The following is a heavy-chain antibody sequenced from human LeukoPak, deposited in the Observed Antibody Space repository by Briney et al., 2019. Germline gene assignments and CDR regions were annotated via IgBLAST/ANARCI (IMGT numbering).Heavy chain of an antibody. V-gene: IGHV1-18*01. D-gene: IGHD2-2*01. CDR2: ISAYNGNT. J-gene: IGHJ5*02. CDR3: ASQRRLGYCSSTSCYYSNWFDP. Sequence: GASVKVSCKASGYTFTSYGISWVRQAPGQGLEWMGWISAYNGNTNYAQKLQGGVTMTTDTSTNTAYMELRSLRSDDTAVYYCASQRRLGYCSSTSCYYSNWFDPWGQGTLVTVSS. CDR1: GYTFTSYG.